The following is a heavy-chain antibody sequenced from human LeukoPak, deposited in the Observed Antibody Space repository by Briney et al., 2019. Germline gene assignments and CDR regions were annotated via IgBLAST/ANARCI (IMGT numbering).Heavy chain of an antibody. Sequence: ASVKVSCKVSGYTFTEYYMHWVAQARGKGVEGMGLVDHEDGETIYAEKFRGRDNITADTSTDTAYMELSSLRSEDTAVYYCATDSGAARPYYYYYYMDVWGKGTTVTVSS. D-gene: IGHD6-6*01. J-gene: IGHJ6*03. V-gene: IGHV1-69-2*01. CDR3: ATDSGAARPYYYYYYMDV. CDR2: VDHEDGET. CDR1: GYTFTEYY.